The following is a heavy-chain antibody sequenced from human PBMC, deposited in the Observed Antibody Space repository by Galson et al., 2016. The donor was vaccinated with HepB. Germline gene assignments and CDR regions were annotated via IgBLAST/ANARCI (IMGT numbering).Heavy chain of an antibody. J-gene: IGHJ3*02. V-gene: IGHV5-10-1*01. Sequence: QSGAEVKKPGESLKISCKVSGYSFTKHWIDWVRQMPGKGLEWMGRIDPSDSYTNYGPTFQGHVTISTDRATNTASLQWSSLKVSDTGIYFCARQVFCSGSNCRGDAFDIWGQGTTVTVSS. CDR2: IDPSDSYT. CDR3: ARQVFCSGSNCRGDAFDI. D-gene: IGHD2-15*01. CDR1: GYSFTKHW.